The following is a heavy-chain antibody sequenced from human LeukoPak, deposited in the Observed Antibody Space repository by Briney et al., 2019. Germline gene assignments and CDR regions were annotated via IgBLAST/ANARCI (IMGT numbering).Heavy chain of an antibody. CDR1: GFTFSSYG. V-gene: IGHV3-30*18. CDR3: AKVMPGDYYYDSSGYFYYYYYGMDV. J-gene: IGHJ6*02. Sequence: GGSLRLSCAASGFTFSSYGMHWVRQAPGKGLEWVAVISYDGSNKYYADSVKGRFTISRGNSKNTLYLQMNSLRAEDTAVYYCAKVMPGDYYYDSSGYFYYYYYGMDVWGQGTTVTVSS. CDR2: ISYDGSNK. D-gene: IGHD3-22*01.